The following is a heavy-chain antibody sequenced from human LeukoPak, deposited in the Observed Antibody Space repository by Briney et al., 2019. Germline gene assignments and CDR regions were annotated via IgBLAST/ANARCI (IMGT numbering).Heavy chain of an antibody. CDR1: GFTFSSYS. J-gene: IGHJ5*02. V-gene: IGHV3-21*01. CDR3: AIDYYYGSGSYYYHCLDP. Sequence: AGGSLRLSCAASGFTFSSYSMNWVRQAPGKGLEWVSSISSSSSYIYYADSVKGRFTISRDNAKNSLYLQMNSLRAEDTAVYYCAIDYYYGSGSYYYHCLDPWGQGTLVNVSS. CDR2: ISSSSSYI. D-gene: IGHD3-10*01.